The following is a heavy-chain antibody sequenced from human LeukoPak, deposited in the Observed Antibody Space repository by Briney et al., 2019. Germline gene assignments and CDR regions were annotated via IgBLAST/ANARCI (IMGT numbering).Heavy chain of an antibody. CDR2: IRYDGSNK. CDR3: AKDISEVGATTSFDY. Sequence: GGSLRLSCAASGFTFSSYGMHWVRQAPGKGLEWVAFIRYDGSNKYYADSVKGRFTISRDNAKNSLYLQMNSLRAEDTALYYCAKDISEVGATTSFDYWGQGTLVTVSS. J-gene: IGHJ4*02. D-gene: IGHD1-26*01. V-gene: IGHV3-30*02. CDR1: GFTFSSYG.